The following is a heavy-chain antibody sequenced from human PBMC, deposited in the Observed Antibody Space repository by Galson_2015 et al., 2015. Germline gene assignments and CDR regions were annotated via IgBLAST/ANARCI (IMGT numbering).Heavy chain of an antibody. CDR2: ISWDGGST. CDR3: ASKGGLGY. V-gene: IGHV3-43*01. J-gene: IGHJ4*02. Sequence: LRLSCAASGFTFDDYTMHWVRQAPGKGLEWVPLISWDGGSTYYADSVKGRFTISRDNSKNSLYLQMNSLRTEDTALYYCASKGGLGYWGQGTLVTVSS. CDR1: GFTFDDYT. D-gene: IGHD2/OR15-2a*01.